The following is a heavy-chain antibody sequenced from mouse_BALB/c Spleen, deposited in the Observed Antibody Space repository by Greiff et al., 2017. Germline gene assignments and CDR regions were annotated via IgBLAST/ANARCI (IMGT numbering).Heavy chain of an antibody. CDR3: ATDYYGYGAMDY. CDR1: GFSLTSYG. V-gene: IGHV2-9*02. D-gene: IGHD1-2*01. J-gene: IGHJ4*01. CDR2: IWAGGST. Sequence: QVQLQQSGPGLVAPSQSLSITCTVSGFSLTSYGVHWVRQPPGKGLEWLGVIWAGGSTNYNSALMSRLSISKDNSKSHVFLQMNSLQTDDTAMYYCATDYYGYGAMDYWGQGTSVTVSS.